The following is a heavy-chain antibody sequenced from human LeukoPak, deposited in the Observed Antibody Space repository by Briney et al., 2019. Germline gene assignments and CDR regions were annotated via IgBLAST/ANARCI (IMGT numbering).Heavy chain of an antibody. Sequence: PGGSLRLSCAASGFTFSDYYVSWIRQAPGKGLEWVSYISSSGSTIYYADSVKGRFTISRDNAKNSLYLQMNSLRAEDTAVYYCARESAVAALGGAFDIWGQGTMVTVSS. J-gene: IGHJ3*02. D-gene: IGHD6-19*01. CDR3: ARESAVAALGGAFDI. V-gene: IGHV3-11*01. CDR2: ISSSGSTI. CDR1: GFTFSDYY.